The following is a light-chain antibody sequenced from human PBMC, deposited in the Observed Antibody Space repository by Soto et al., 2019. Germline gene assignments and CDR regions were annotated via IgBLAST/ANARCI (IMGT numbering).Light chain of an antibody. Sequence: DIQMTQSPSTLSGSVGDRVTITCRASQTISSWLAWYQQKPGKAPKLLIYKASTLKSGVPSRFSGGRSGKEFSLVISRLQPDDFATYYCQYHHSYPEAFGQGTEVEFK. CDR3: QYHHSYPEA. J-gene: IGKJ1*01. CDR1: QTISSW. V-gene: IGKV1-5*03. CDR2: KAS.